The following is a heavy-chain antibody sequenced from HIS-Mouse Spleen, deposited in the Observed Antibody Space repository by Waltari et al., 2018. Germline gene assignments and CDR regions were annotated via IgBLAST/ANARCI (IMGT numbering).Heavy chain of an antibody. CDR1: GGSISSSSYS. Sequence: QLQLQESGPGLVKPSETLSLTCTVPGGSISSSSYSRGWTRQPPGKGLEWIGSIYYSGSTYYNPSLKSRVTISVDTSKNQFSLKLSSVTAADTAVYYCAREIPYSSSWYDWYFDLWGRGTLVTVSS. CDR2: IYYSGST. J-gene: IGHJ2*01. D-gene: IGHD6-13*01. V-gene: IGHV4-39*07. CDR3: AREIPYSSSWYDWYFDL.